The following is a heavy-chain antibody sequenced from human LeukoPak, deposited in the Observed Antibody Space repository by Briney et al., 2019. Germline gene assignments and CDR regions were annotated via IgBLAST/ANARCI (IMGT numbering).Heavy chain of an antibody. J-gene: IGHJ4*02. V-gene: IGHV4-59*01. CDR2: IYYSGST. CDR3: ARDRSDSSGYYYYFDY. Sequence: KTSETLSLTCTVSGGSISSYYWSWIRQPPGKGLEWIGYIYYSGSTNYNPSLKSRVTISVDTSKNQFSLKLSSVTAADTAVYYCARDRSDSSGYYYYFDYWGQGTLVTVSS. CDR1: GGSISSYY. D-gene: IGHD3-22*01.